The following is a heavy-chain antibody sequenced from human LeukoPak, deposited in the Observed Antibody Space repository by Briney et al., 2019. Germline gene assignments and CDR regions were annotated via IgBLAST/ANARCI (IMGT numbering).Heavy chain of an antibody. CDR3: ARDYSEQLVLSY. J-gene: IGHJ4*02. CDR2: IIPIFGTA. D-gene: IGHD6-13*01. CDR1: GGTFSSYA. Sequence: SVKVSCKASGGTFSSYAISWVRQAPGQGLEWMGGIIPIFGTANYAQKFQGRVTITADKSTSTAYMGLSSLRSEDTAVYYCARDYSEQLVLSYWGQGTLVTVSS. V-gene: IGHV1-69*06.